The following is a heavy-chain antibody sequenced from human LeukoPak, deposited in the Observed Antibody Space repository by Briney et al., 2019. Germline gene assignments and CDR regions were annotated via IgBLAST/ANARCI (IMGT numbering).Heavy chain of an antibody. V-gene: IGHV4-4*02. CDR3: ARGGAWELPGLDY. Sequence: SGTLSLTCAVSGGSISSSNWWSWVRQPPGKGLEWIGYIYHSGSTYYNPSLKSRVTISVDRSKNQFSLKLSSVTAADTAVYYCARGGAWELPGLDYWGQGTLVTVSS. J-gene: IGHJ4*02. CDR2: IYHSGST. D-gene: IGHD1-26*01. CDR1: GGSISSSNW.